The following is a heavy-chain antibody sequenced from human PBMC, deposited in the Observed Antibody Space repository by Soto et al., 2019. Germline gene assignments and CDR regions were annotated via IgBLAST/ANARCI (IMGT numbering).Heavy chain of an antibody. CDR3: ARDYYKYYDSSGYYRSPAY. D-gene: IGHD3-22*01. CDR2: IKQDGSEK. CDR1: GFNFSSYW. J-gene: IGHJ4*02. Sequence: PGGSLRLSCAASGFNFSSYWMSWVRQAPGKGLEWVANIKQDGSEKYYVDSVKGRFTISRDNAKNSLYLQMNSLRAEDTAVYYCARDYYKYYDSSGYYRSPAYWGQGTLVTVSS. V-gene: IGHV3-7*01.